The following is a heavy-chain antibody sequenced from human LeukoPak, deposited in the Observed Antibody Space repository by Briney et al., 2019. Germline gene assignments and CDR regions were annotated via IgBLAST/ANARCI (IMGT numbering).Heavy chain of an antibody. J-gene: IGHJ5*02. CDR1: GYTFTSYG. CDR2: ISAYSGDT. V-gene: IGHV1-18*01. CDR3: ARLPSSWYEFDP. Sequence: ASVKVSCKASGYTFTSYGISWVRQAPGQGLEWVGWISAYSGDTNYAQKFQGRATMTTDTSTSTAYMELRSLSSDDTAVYYCARLPSSWYEFDPWGQGTLVTVSS. D-gene: IGHD6-13*01.